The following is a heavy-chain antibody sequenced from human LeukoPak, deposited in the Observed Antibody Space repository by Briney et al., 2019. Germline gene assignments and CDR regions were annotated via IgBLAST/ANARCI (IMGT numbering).Heavy chain of an antibody. D-gene: IGHD3-22*01. CDR3: TRTSRYYDSSGYYHLAD. J-gene: IGHJ4*02. Sequence: GGSLRLSCAASGFTSSGSAMHWVRQASGKGLEWVGRIRSKANSYATAYAASVKGRFTISRDDSKNTAYLQMNSLKTEDTAVYYCTRTSRYYDSSGYYHLADWGQGTLVTVSS. CDR1: GFTSSGSA. CDR2: IRSKANSYAT. V-gene: IGHV3-73*01.